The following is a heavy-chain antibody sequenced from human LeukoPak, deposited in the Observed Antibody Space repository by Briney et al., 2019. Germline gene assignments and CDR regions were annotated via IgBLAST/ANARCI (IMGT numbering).Heavy chain of an antibody. V-gene: IGHV3-7*01. J-gene: IGHJ5*02. CDR2: IKQDGSEK. CDR3: ARDSLSGFDP. CDR1: GFTFSSNG. Sequence: PGGSLRLSCVASGFTFSSNGMHWVRQAPGKGLEWVANIKQDGSEKYYVDSVKGRFTISRDNAKNSLYLQMNSLRAEDTAVYYCARDSLSGFDPWGQGTLVTVSS.